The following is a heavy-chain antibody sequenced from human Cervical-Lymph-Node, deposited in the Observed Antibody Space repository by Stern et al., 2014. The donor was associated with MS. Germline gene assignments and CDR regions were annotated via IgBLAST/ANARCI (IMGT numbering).Heavy chain of an antibody. CDR1: GFTFDDNA. J-gene: IGHJ4*02. D-gene: IGHD6-19*01. V-gene: IGHV3-9*01. CDR3: VKDVDSSIAVSFDY. CDR2: IRWNCGSI. Sequence: EVQLLGSGGGLVQPGRSLRLSCAAFGFTFDDNAMQWVRQTPAKGLEWVEGIRWNCGSIAYSAPVKCRFNRSRDKARNSLYLQMNSLRPEDTAWYYCVKDVDSSIAVSFDYWCQGTPVTVSS.